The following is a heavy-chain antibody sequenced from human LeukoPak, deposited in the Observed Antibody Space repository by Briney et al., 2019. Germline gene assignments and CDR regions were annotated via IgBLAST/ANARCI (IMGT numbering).Heavy chain of an antibody. D-gene: IGHD6-19*01. CDR2: IYYRGTT. Sequence: PSETLSLTCTVSGDSISGTSHFWDWIRQAPGKGLEWIGNIYYRGTTYYNPSLKSRVTISVDTSKNQFSLKLSSVTAADTAVYYCARVQYSSGWYPDYWGQGTLVTVSS. CDR3: ARVQYSSGWYPDY. V-gene: IGHV4-39*07. CDR1: GDSISGTSHF. J-gene: IGHJ4*02.